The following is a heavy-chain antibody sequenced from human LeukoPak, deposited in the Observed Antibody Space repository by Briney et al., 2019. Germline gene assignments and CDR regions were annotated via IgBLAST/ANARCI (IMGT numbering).Heavy chain of an antibody. D-gene: IGHD3/OR15-3a*01. CDR2: ISGSSDST. Sequence: GGSLRLSCAAPGFTFKNYAMNWVRQAPGKGLEWVSSISGSSDSTYYADSVKGRFTISRDESKNTLYLQMNSLRVEDTAVYYCAKSPYYDFWSGPGKNWFDSWGQGTLVTVSS. J-gene: IGHJ5*01. CDR1: GFTFKNYA. CDR3: AKSPYYDFWSGPGKNWFDS. V-gene: IGHV3-23*01.